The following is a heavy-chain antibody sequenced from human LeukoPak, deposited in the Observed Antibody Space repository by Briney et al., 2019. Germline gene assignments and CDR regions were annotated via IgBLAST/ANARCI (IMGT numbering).Heavy chain of an antibody. CDR3: AKAQSRGRTIVLVVYAIFGFDY. D-gene: IGHD2-8*02. CDR1: GFTFSNHA. J-gene: IGHJ4*02. CDR2: ISGSGGST. V-gene: IGHV3-23*01. Sequence: GGSLRLSCAASGFTSGFTFSNHAMSWVRQAPGKGLEWVSAISGSGGSTYYADSVKGRFTISRDNSKNTLYLQMNSLRAEDTAVYYCAKAQSRGRTIVLVVYAIFGFDYWGQGTLVTVSS.